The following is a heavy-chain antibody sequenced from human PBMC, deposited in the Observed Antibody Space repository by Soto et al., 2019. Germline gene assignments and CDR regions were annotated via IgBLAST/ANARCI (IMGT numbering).Heavy chain of an antibody. CDR1: GGTFSSYA. CDR3: ARDLPPPAYCGGDCLYYYYGMDV. J-gene: IGHJ6*02. V-gene: IGHV1-69*01. CDR2: IIPIFGTP. D-gene: IGHD2-21*02. Sequence: QVQLVQSGAEVKKPGSSVKVSCKASGGTFSSYAISWVRQAPGQGLEWMGGIIPIFGTPNYAQKFQGRVTITADESTSTAYMELSSLRSEDTAVYYCARDLPPPAYCGGDCLYYYYGMDVWGQGTTVTVSS.